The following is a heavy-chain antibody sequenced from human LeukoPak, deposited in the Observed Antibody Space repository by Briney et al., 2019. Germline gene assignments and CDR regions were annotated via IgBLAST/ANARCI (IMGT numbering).Heavy chain of an antibody. J-gene: IGHJ4*02. CDR2: ISSSSSYI. CDR3: ARGGVVAATEH. D-gene: IGHD2-15*01. Sequence: GGSLRLSCAASGFTFSSYSMNWVRQAPGKGLEWVSSISSSSSYIYYADSVKGRFTISRDNAKNSLYLQMNSLRAEDTAVYYCARGGVVAATEHWGQGTLVTVSS. CDR1: GFTFSSYS. V-gene: IGHV3-21*01.